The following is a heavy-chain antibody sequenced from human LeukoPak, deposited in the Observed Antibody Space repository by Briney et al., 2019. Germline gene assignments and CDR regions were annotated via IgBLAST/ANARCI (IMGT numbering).Heavy chain of an antibody. J-gene: IGHJ3*02. Sequence: PGGPLRLSCAASGFPFSSYGMHWLRQAPGKGLEWVAFIRYDGSNKYYADSVKGRFTISRDNSKNTLYLQMNNLRAEDTAVYYCAKTSGYSGYEQNDAFDIWGQGTMVTVSS. V-gene: IGHV3-30*02. D-gene: IGHD5-12*01. CDR1: GFPFSSYG. CDR3: AKTSGYSGYEQNDAFDI. CDR2: IRYDGSNK.